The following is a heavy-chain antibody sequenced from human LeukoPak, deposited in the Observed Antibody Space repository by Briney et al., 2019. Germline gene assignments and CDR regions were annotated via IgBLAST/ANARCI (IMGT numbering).Heavy chain of an antibody. CDR2: INHSGST. J-gene: IGHJ3*02. CDR1: GGSISSYY. CDR3: ARVSRPHAFDI. V-gene: IGHV4-34*01. D-gene: IGHD2-2*01. Sequence: SETLSLTCTVSGGSISSYYWSWIRQPPGKGLEWIGEINHSGSTNYNPSLKSRVTISVDTSKNQFSLKLSSVTAADTAVYYCARVSRPHAFDIWGQGTMVTVSS.